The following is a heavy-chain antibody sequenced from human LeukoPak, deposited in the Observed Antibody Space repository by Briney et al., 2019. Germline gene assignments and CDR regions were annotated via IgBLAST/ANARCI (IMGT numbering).Heavy chain of an antibody. CDR3: ANYGGVITKDAFDI. V-gene: IGHV3-23*01. CDR2: ISGSGGST. Sequence: GGSLRLSCSASGFTFSSYAMSWVRQAPGKGLELVSAISGSGGSTYYADSVKGRFTISRYNSTNTLYLQMNSLRAEDTAVYYCANYGGVITKDAFDIWGQGTMVTVSS. D-gene: IGHD3-10*01. CDR1: GFTFSSYA. J-gene: IGHJ3*02.